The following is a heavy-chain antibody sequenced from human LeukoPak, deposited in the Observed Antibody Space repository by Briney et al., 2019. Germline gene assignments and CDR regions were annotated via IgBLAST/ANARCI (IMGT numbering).Heavy chain of an antibody. CDR1: GFTFDDYT. CDR3: AKQMIVVVPAAMEGEVDY. J-gene: IGHJ4*02. V-gene: IGHV3-43*01. CDR2: ISWDGGST. D-gene: IGHD2-2*01. Sequence: GGSLRLSCAASGFTFDDYTMHWVRHAPGKGLEWVSLISWDGGSTYYADSVKGRFTISRDNSKNSLYLQMNSLRTEDTALYYCAKQMIVVVPAAMEGEVDYWGQETLVTVSS.